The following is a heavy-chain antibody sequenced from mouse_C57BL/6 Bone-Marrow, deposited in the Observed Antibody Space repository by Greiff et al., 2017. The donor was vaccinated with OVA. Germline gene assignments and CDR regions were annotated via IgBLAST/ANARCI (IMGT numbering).Heavy chain of an antibody. CDR2: IYPRSGNT. CDR1: GYTFTSYG. V-gene: IGHV1-81*01. D-gene: IGHD1-1*01. CDR3: ARKIYYYGSSDYYAMDY. J-gene: IGHJ4*01. Sequence: VQLQQSGAELARPGASVKLSCKASGYTFTSYGISWVKQRPGQGLEWIGEIYPRSGNTYYNEKFKGKATLTADKSSSTAYMELRSLTSEDSAVYFCARKIYYYGSSDYYAMDYWGQGTSVTVSS.